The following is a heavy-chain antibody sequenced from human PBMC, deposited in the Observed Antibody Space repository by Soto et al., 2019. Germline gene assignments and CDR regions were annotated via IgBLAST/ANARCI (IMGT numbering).Heavy chain of an antibody. CDR1: GYTCTGYY. CDR2: LNPNSGGT. V-gene: IGHV1-2*02. CDR3: AREIAYCGGDCYSPLYYSYGMDV. D-gene: IGHD2-21*02. J-gene: IGHJ6*02. Sequence: ASVKVSCKASGYTCTGYYMPWVRQAPGQGLEWMGWLNPNSGGTNSAQKFQGRVTMTRDTXISTACMELSRLRSDDTAVYYCAREIAYCGGDCYSPLYYSYGMDVWGLGTTVTVSS.